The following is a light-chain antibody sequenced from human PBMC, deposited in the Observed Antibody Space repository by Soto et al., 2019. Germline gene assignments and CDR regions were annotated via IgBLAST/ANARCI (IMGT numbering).Light chain of an antibody. V-gene: IGKV3-15*01. Sequence: EIVMTQSPDTLSVSPGEGATLSYRASHSVGTNLAWYQQKPGQAPRLVISGASTRATGVPARFSGSGSATDFALSISGLQSEDFAVYYCQQYDDWPLTFGGGTRVEIK. CDR2: GAS. CDR1: HSVGTN. J-gene: IGKJ4*01. CDR3: QQYDDWPLT.